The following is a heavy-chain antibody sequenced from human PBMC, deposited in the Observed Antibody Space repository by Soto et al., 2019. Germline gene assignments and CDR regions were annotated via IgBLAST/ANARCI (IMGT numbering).Heavy chain of an antibody. Sequence: QVQLVQSGAEVKKPGASVRVSCKPSGYDFTNFAIHWVRQAPGQSLEWMGWINIANGYTRYSQNLQGRATITRDTSATTENMQQRSLRSEDTAIFNCARRLANGLDVWGQGNTVTVSS. CDR1: GYDFTNFA. V-gene: IGHV1-3*04. CDR3: ARRLANGLDV. D-gene: IGHD3-16*01. J-gene: IGHJ6*02. CDR2: INIANGYT.